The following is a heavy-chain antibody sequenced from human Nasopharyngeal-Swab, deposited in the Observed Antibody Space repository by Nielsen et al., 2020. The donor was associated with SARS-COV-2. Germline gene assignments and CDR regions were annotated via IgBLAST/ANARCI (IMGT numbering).Heavy chain of an antibody. Sequence: WIRQPPGKGLEYVSAISSNGGSTYYADSVKGRFTISRDNSKNTLYLQMSSLRAEDTAVYYCARAASSGHDWIYYFDYWGQGTLVTVSS. D-gene: IGHD5-12*01. V-gene: IGHV3-64D*06. CDR2: ISSNGGST. CDR3: ARAASSGHDWIYYFDY. J-gene: IGHJ4*02.